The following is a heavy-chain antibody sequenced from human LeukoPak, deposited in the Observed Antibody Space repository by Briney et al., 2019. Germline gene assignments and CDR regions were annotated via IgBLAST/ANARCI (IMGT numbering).Heavy chain of an antibody. CDR3: TSHSGGYAY. CDR2: VYYSGGT. J-gene: IGHJ4*02. V-gene: IGHV4-30-4*07. D-gene: IGHD5-12*01. Sequence: PSETLSLTCAVSGGSISSGAYSWSWIRQPPRKGLEWIGYVYYSGGTYYNPSLKSRVTISVDTSKNQFSLKLSSVTAADTAVYYCTSHSGGYAYWGQGTLVTVSS. CDR1: GGSISSGAYS.